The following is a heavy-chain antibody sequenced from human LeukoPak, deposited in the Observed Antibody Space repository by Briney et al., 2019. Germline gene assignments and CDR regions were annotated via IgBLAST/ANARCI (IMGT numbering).Heavy chain of an antibody. J-gene: IGHJ4*02. CDR1: GYTFTSYY. CDR2: INPSGGST. Sequence: EASVKVSCKASGYTFTSYYMHWVRQAPGQGLEWMGIINPSGGSTSYAQKFQGRVTMTRDTPTSTVYMELSSLRSEDTAVYYCARGILYRQQSRPNFDYWGQGTLVTVSS. CDR3: ARGILYRQQSRPNFDY. D-gene: IGHD6-13*01. V-gene: IGHV1-46*01.